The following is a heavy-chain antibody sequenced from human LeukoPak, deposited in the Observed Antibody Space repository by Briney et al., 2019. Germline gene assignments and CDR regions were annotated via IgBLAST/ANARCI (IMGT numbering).Heavy chain of an antibody. V-gene: IGHV4-4*07. CDR1: GGSISSYY. CDR3: ARDRAGDFDWFDAFDI. D-gene: IGHD3-9*01. Sequence: RASETLSLTCTVSGGSISSYYWSWIRQPAGKGLEWIGRIYTSGSTNYNPSLKSRVTISVDKSKNQFSLKLSSVTAADTAVYYCARDRAGDFDWFDAFDIWGQGTMVTVSS. J-gene: IGHJ3*02. CDR2: IYTSGST.